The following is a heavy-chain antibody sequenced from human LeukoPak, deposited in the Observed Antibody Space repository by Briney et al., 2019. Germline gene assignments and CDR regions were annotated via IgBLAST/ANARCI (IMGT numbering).Heavy chain of an antibody. CDR1: GFTFSSYR. CDR2: ISSSSSTI. J-gene: IGHJ5*02. D-gene: IGHD3-10*01. CDR3: ARGPQFSGPGWFDP. Sequence: QPGGSLRLSCAASGFTFSSYRMNWVRQAPGKGLEWVSYISSSSSTIYYADSVKGRFTISRDNAKNSLYLQMSSLRAEDTAIYYCARGPQFSGPGWFDPWGQGTLVTVSS. V-gene: IGHV3-48*04.